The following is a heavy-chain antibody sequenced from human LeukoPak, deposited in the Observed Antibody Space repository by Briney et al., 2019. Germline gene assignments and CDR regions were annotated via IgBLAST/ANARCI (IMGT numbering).Heavy chain of an antibody. CDR3: ARDSVREWLPGFVDY. D-gene: IGHD5-24*01. Sequence: GGSLRLSCAASGFTFSGSAMHWVRQASGKGLEWVGRIRSKANSYATAYAASVKGRFTISRDDSKNTLYLQMNSLRAEDTAVYYCARDSVREWLPGFVDYWGQGTLVTVSS. CDR1: GFTFSGSA. J-gene: IGHJ4*02. V-gene: IGHV3-73*01. CDR2: IRSKANSYAT.